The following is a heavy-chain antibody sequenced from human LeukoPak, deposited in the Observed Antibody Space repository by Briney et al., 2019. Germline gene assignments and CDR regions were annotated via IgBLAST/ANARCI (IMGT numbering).Heavy chain of an antibody. CDR2: INWNGGST. D-gene: IGHD2-15*01. CDR3: ARDRSYCSGGSCFFRTFDP. Sequence: GGSLRLSCAASGFTFDDYGMSWVRQAPGKGLEWVSGINWNGGSTGYADSVKGRFTISRDNAKNSLYLQMNSLRAEDTALYYCARDRSYCSGGSCFFRTFDPWGQGTLVTVSS. J-gene: IGHJ5*02. CDR1: GFTFDDYG. V-gene: IGHV3-20*04.